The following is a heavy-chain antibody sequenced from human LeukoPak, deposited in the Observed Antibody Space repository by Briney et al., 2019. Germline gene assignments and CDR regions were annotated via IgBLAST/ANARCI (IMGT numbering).Heavy chain of an antibody. V-gene: IGHV5-51*01. CDR1: GYRFTSYW. CDR3: ARRISFDY. J-gene: IGHJ4*02. CDR2: IYPGDSDI. Sequence: GGAPKTPRQCPGYRFTSYWIGWVRQLPAHGLESMGIIYPGDSDIRYSPSFQGQVTISADKSISTAYLQWSSLKASDTAMYYCARRISFDYWGQGTLVTVSS.